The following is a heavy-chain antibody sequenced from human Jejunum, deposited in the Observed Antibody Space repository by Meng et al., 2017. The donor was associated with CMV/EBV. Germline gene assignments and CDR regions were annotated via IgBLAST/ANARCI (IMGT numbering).Heavy chain of an antibody. Sequence: SGFTFSTYWMSWVRQAPGKGLEWVANIKQDGSEKYYVDSIKGRFTISRDNAKNSLYLHMNSLKAEDTAVYHCAREIFLSSGFDYWGQGTLVTVSS. CDR3: AREIFLSSGFDY. CDR2: IKQDGSEK. V-gene: IGHV3-7*01. J-gene: IGHJ4*02. CDR1: GFTFSTYW. D-gene: IGHD3-3*01.